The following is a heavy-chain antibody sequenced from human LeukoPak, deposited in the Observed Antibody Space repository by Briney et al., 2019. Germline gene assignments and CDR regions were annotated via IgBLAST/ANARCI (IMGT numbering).Heavy chain of an antibody. D-gene: IGHD3-22*01. V-gene: IGHV4-4*07. CDR3: ARGLRFYYDSSGYDY. CDR1: GGSISSYY. Sequence: TSETLSLTCTVSGGSISSYYWSWIRQPAGKGLEWIGRIYTSGSTIYNPSLKSRVTMSVDTSKNQFSLKLSSVTAADPAVYYCARGLRFYYDSSGYDYWGQGTLVTVSS. J-gene: IGHJ4*02. CDR2: IYTSGST.